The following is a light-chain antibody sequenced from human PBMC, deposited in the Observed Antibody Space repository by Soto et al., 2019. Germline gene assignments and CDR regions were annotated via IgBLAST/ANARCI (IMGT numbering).Light chain of an antibody. V-gene: IGKV3-20*01. Sequence: EIVLTQSPGTVSLSPGERATLSCRASQSVGSRWLAWYQQKPGQAPRVLIYGGSNRATGIPDRFSGSGSGTDFTHTISRLEPEDFAVYYCQQYYSSRTFGQGTKVEMK. CDR2: GGS. CDR3: QQYYSSRT. CDR1: QSVGSRW. J-gene: IGKJ1*01.